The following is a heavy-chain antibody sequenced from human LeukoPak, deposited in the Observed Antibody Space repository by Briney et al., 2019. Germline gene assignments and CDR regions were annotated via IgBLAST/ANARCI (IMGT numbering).Heavy chain of an antibody. D-gene: IGHD6-19*01. CDR2: INHSGST. V-gene: IGHV4-34*01. Sequence: SETLSLTCAVYGGSFSGYYWSWIRQPPRKGLEWIGEINHSGSTNYNPSLKSRVTISVDTSKNQFSLKLSSVTAADTAVYYCARVRQWLVGGPFDYWGQGTLVTVSS. CDR1: GGSFSGYY. CDR3: ARVRQWLVGGPFDY. J-gene: IGHJ4*02.